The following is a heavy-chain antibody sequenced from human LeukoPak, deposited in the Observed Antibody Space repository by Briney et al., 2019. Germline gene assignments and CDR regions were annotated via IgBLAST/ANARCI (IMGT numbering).Heavy chain of an antibody. J-gene: IGHJ3*02. CDR3: ASGVYDYVWGSYRYAPRDAFDI. V-gene: IGHV3-20*04. CDR1: GFTFGDYA. CDR2: I. D-gene: IGHD3-16*02. Sequence: GGSLRLSCAASGFTFGDYAMSWVRQAPGKGLEWVSAIDSVKGRFTISRDNAKNSLYLQMNSLRAEDTALYYCASGVYDYVWGSYRYAPRDAFDIWGQGTMVTVSS.